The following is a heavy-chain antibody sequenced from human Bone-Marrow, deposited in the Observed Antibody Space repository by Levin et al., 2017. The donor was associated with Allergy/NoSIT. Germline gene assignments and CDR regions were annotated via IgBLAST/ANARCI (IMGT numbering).Heavy chain of an antibody. CDR1: GFIFSSYW. J-gene: IGHJ4*02. CDR2: INQDGSEK. V-gene: IGHV3-7*03. D-gene: IGHD2-21*02. Sequence: AGGSLRLSCAASGFIFSSYWMSWVRQAPGKGLEWVANINQDGSEKYYADSVKGRFTIARDNAKTSLYLQMNNLRAEDTAPYYCSRDYLVYCNFNTCHSEYWGQGTRVSAS. CDR3: SRDYLVYCNFNTCHSEY.